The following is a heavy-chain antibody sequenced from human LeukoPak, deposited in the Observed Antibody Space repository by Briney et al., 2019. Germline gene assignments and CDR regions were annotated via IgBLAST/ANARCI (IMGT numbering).Heavy chain of an antibody. CDR3: AKGQSKDTAMVSDY. D-gene: IGHD5-18*01. Sequence: GGSLRLSCAASGFTFSSYGMHWVRQAPGKGLEWVAVISYDGSNKYYADSVKGRFTISRDNSKNTLYLQMNSLGAEDTAVYYCAKGQSKDTAMVSDYWGQGTLVTVSS. J-gene: IGHJ4*02. CDR1: GFTFSSYG. CDR2: ISYDGSNK. V-gene: IGHV3-30*18.